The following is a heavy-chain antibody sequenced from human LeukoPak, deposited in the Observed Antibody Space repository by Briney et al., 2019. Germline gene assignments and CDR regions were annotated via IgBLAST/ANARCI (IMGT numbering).Heavy chain of an antibody. CDR1: GGSISSYY. V-gene: IGHV4-4*07. CDR3: ARVERYGFGELYYFDY. Sequence: SETLSLTCTVSGGSISSYYWSWIRQPAGKGLEWIGRIYTSGSTNYNPSLKSRVTMSVDTSKNQFSLKLSSVTAADTAVYYCARVERYGFGELYYFDYWGQGTLVTVSS. CDR2: IYTSGST. J-gene: IGHJ4*02. D-gene: IGHD3-10*01.